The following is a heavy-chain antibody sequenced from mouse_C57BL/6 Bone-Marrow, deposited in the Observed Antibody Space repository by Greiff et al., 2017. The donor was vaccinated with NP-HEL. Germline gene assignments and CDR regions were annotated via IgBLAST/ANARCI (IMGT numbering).Heavy chain of an antibody. CDR1: GFTFSSYA. D-gene: IGHD2-14*01. J-gene: IGHJ2*01. V-gene: IGHV5-4*03. CDR2: ISDGGSYT. Sequence: DVKLVESGGGLVKPGGSLKLSCAASGFTFSSYAMSWVRQTPEKRLEWVATISDGGSYTYYPDNVKGRFTISRDNAKNNLYLQMSHLKSEDTAMYYCARRRRYPYYFDYWGQGTTLTVSS. CDR3: ARRRRYPYYFDY.